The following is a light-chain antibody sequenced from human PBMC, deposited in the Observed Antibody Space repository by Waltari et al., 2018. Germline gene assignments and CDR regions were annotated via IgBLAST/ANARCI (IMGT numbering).Light chain of an antibody. CDR1: SSNIGSNT. V-gene: IGLV1-44*01. J-gene: IGLJ3*02. CDR3: VSWDDSLNGVV. CDR2: SNN. Sequence: QSVLTQPPSASGTPGQRVTISCSGSSSNIGSNTVNWYQQLPGAAPKLLIYSNNQRPSAAPDRFSGSKSGASASLAISGLQSEDEADYYCVSWDDSLNGVVFGGGTKLTVL.